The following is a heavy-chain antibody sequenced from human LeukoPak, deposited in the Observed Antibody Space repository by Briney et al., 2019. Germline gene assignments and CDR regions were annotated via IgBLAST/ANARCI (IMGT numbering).Heavy chain of an antibody. CDR2: ISSSGSTI. CDR1: GFTFSSYE. CDR3: ARDIALEWLSYFDY. J-gene: IGHJ4*02. D-gene: IGHD3-3*01. Sequence: GGSLRLSCAASGFTFSSYEMNWVRQAPGKGLEWVSYISSSGSTIYYADSVKGRFTISRDNAKNSLYLQMNSLRAEDTAVYYCARDIALEWLSYFDYWGQGTLVTVSS. V-gene: IGHV3-48*03.